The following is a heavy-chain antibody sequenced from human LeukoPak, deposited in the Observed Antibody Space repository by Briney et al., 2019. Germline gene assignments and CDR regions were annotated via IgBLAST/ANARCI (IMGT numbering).Heavy chain of an antibody. CDR3: ARASMVRGVISFDY. V-gene: IGHV4-59*01. D-gene: IGHD3-10*01. J-gene: IGHJ4*02. Sequence: SETLSLTCTVSGGSISSYSWSWIRQPPGKGLEWIGYIYFSGSTNYNPSLKSRVTISVDTSKNRFSLKLSSVTAADTAVYYCARASMVRGVISFDYWGQGTLVTVSS. CDR2: IYFSGST. CDR1: GGSISSYS.